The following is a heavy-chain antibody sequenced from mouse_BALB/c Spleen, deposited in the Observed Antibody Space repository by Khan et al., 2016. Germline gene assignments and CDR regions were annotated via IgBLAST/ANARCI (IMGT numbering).Heavy chain of an antibody. J-gene: IGHJ3*01. D-gene: IGHD2-4*01. CDR2: IYTFDRYT. Sequence: QVQLKQSGAELVRPGPSVKLSCKASGYTFTSYWINWMKQRPGQGLEWIGNIYTFDRYTNYNQKFKDKATLTVDKSSSTAYMQLSSPTSEDSAIYYCTRGESSMIRGFAYWGQGTLVTVSA. CDR1: GYTFTSYW. V-gene: IGHV1-69*02. CDR3: TRGESSMIRGFAY.